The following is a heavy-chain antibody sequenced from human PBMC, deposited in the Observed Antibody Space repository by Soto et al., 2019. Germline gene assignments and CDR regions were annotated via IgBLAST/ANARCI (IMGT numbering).Heavy chain of an antibody. V-gene: IGHV4-59*01. CDR2: ISYSGTT. J-gene: IGHJ5*02. Sequence: QVQLQESGPGLVKPSETLSLTCTVSGGSITNYYWTWIRQPPGKGLEWIGYISYSGTTKTNPSLKSRVTIFVDTSNNQFSLRLTSVTAADAAVYYCARGAEAGIVGWLDPWGQGTLVTVSS. D-gene: IGHD6-13*01. CDR1: GGSITNYY. CDR3: ARGAEAGIVGWLDP.